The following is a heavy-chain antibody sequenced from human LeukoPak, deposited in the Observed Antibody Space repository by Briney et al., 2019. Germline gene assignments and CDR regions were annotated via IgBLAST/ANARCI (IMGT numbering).Heavy chain of an antibody. CDR1: GFTDSSNY. V-gene: IGHV3-66*01. Sequence: GGSLRLSCAASGFTDSSNYMSWLPQAPGKGLVGVSVIYSGGSTYYADSVKGRFTISRDNPKNTLYLQMNSLRAEDTAVYYCSVFFELLAEVDYWGQGTLVTVSS. J-gene: IGHJ4*02. CDR2: IYSGGST. D-gene: IGHD1-26*01. CDR3: SVFFELLAEVDY.